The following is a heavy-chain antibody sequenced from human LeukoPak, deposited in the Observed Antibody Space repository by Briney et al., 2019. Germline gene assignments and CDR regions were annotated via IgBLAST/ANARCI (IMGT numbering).Heavy chain of an antibody. V-gene: IGHV4-34*01. CDR1: GGSFSGYY. CDR3: ARGGRYSYGNGAIDH. Sequence: PSETLSLTCAVYGGSFSGYYWSWIRQPPGKGLEWIGEINHSGSTNYNPSLKSRVTISVDTSKNQFSLKLSSVTAADTAVYYCARGGRYSYGNGAIDHWGQGTLVTVSS. D-gene: IGHD5-18*01. J-gene: IGHJ4*02. CDR2: INHSGST.